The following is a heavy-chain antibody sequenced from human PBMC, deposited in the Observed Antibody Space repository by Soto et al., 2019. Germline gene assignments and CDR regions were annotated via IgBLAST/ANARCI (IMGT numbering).Heavy chain of an antibody. V-gene: IGHV3-23*01. CDR1: GFTFSNFA. Sequence: PGGSLRLSCAASGFTFSNFAMNWVRQAPGKGLEWVSGISGSGGSTYDADSVKGRFTISRDNSKNTLYLQMNSLRAEDTAVYYCAKDYCSSASCFPSYYYYGMDVWGQGTTVTVSS. J-gene: IGHJ6*02. CDR3: AKDYCSSASCFPSYYYYGMDV. D-gene: IGHD2-2*01. CDR2: ISGSGGST.